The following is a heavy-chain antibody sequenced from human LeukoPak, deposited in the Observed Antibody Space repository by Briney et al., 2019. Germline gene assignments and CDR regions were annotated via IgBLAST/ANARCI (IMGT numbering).Heavy chain of an antibody. CDR3: ARGPIVGARSNRGAFDI. D-gene: IGHD1-26*01. J-gene: IGHJ3*02. CDR2: IYHSGST. CDR1: GGSISSGGYY. V-gene: IGHV4-30-2*01. Sequence: SETLSLTCTVSGGSISSGGYYWSWIRQPPGKGLEWIGYIYHSGSTYYNPSLKSRVTISVDRSKNQFSLKLSSVTAADTAVYYCARGPIVGARSNRGAFDIWGQGTMVTVSS.